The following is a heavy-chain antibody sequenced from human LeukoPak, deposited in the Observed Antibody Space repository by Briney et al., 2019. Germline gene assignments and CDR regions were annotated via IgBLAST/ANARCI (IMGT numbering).Heavy chain of an antibody. J-gene: IGHJ6*03. V-gene: IGHV4-39*07. CDR2: IYYSGST. CDR1: GGSISRSSYY. CDR3: ARALSYYYYYYMDV. Sequence: SETLSLTCTVSGGSISRSSYYWGWIRQPPGKGLGWIGSIYYSGSTYYNPSLKSRVTISVDTSKNQFSLKLSSVTAADTAVYYCARALSYYYYYYMDVWGKGTTVTVSS.